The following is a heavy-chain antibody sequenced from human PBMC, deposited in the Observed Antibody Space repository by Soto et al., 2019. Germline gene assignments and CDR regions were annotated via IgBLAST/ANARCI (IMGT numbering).Heavy chain of an antibody. CDR1: GGTFSSYA. Sequence: SVKVSCKASGGTFSSYAISWVRQAPGQGLEWMGGIIPIFGTANYAQKFQGRVTITADKSTSTAYMELSSLRSEDTAVYYCALALRGYYGPGSSYYYGMDVWGQGTTVTVSS. CDR2: IIPIFGTA. D-gene: IGHD3-10*01. J-gene: IGHJ6*02. CDR3: ALALRGYYGPGSSYYYGMDV. V-gene: IGHV1-69*06.